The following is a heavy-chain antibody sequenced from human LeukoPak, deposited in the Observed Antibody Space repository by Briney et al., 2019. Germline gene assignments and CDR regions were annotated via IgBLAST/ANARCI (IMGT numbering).Heavy chain of an antibody. V-gene: IGHV1-18*01. CDR3: TRGSSSQYFQH. D-gene: IGHD6-6*01. CDR1: EGTFSSYA. CDR2: ISAYSGNT. Sequence: ASVKVSCKASEGTFSSYAISWVRQAPGQGLEWMGWISAYSGNTNYTQKVQGRVTMTTDTSTNTAYMELASLRPDDTAIYYCTRGSSSQYFQHWGQGTLVTVSS. J-gene: IGHJ1*01.